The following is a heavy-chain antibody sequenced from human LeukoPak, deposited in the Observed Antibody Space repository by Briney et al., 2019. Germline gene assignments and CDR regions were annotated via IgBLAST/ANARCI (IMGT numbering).Heavy chain of an antibody. CDR2: ISYDGSNK. D-gene: IGHD2-2*01. V-gene: IGHV3-30-3*01. Sequence: GRSLRLSCAASGFTFSSYATHWVRQAPGKGLEWVAVISYDGSNKYYADSVKGRFTISRDNSKNTLYLQMNSLRAEDTAVYYCARAVVVVPAAATYFDYWGQGTLVTVSS. CDR1: GFTFSSYA. CDR3: ARAVVVVPAAATYFDY. J-gene: IGHJ4*02.